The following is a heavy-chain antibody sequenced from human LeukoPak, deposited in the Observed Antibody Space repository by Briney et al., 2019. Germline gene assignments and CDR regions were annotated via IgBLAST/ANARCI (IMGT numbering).Heavy chain of an antibody. D-gene: IGHD3-22*01. J-gene: IGHJ4*02. V-gene: IGHV1-69*13. CDR2: IIPIFGTA. CDR3: ASKTYYYDSSGYFSTKTLDY. Sequence: SVKVSCKASGGTFSSYAINWVRQAPGQGLEWMGGIIPIFGTANYAQKFQGRVTITADESTSTAYMELSSLRSEDTAVYYCASKTYYYDSSGYFSTKTLDYWGQGTLVTVSS. CDR1: GGTFSSYA.